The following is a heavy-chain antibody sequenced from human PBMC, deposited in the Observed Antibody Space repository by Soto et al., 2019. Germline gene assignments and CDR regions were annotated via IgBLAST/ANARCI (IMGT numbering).Heavy chain of an antibody. V-gene: IGHV3-23*01. CDR2: ISVTGENS. J-gene: IGHJ5*02. CDR3: AKQHGAWPSNWLDA. Sequence: PGGSLRLSCTASQFTFNVYAMSWVRQAPGKGLEWVSSISVTGENSLYADSVRGRFTMSRDNSKDILYLQMNSLRVDDTAMYYCAKQHGAWPSNWLDAWGQGALVTVSS. CDR1: QFTFNVYA.